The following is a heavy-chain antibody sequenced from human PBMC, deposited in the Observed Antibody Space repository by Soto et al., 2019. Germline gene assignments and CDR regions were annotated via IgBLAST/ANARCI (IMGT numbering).Heavy chain of an antibody. V-gene: IGHV4-31*03. J-gene: IGHJ4*02. CDR1: GGSISSGGYY. Sequence: KPSETLSLTCTVSGGSISSGGYYWSWIRQHPGKGLEWIGYIYYSGSTYYNPSLKSRVTISVDTSKNQFSLKLSSVTAADTAVYYCAREGRGGSPFDYWGQGTLVTVSS. D-gene: IGHD1-26*01. CDR3: AREGRGGSPFDY. CDR2: IYYSGST.